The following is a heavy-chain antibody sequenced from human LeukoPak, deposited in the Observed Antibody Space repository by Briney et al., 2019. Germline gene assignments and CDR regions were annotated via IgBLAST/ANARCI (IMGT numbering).Heavy chain of an antibody. D-gene: IGHD3-22*01. Sequence: SETLSLTCTVSGGSISGYYWSWSRQAPGKGVEWIGNFYHNRGAWYKSSLKSRVTTSVDTSKNEFSLRLSSVTAADTAVYYCARKPIVNSAWYYFDYWGQGTLVTISS. V-gene: IGHV4-59*12. CDR2: FYHNRGA. J-gene: IGHJ4*02. CDR1: GGSISGYY. CDR3: ARKPIVNSAWYYFDY.